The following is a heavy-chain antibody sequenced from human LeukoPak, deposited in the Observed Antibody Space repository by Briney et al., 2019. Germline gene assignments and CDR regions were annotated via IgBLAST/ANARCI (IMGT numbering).Heavy chain of an antibody. Sequence: PGGSLRLSCEVSGLTFSTYSMNWVRQAPGKGLEWISYISSSGSIRYYADSVKGRFTISRDNAKNSLYLQMNSLRDEDTAVYYCARGVIWFGGHQKNWLGPDPWGQGTLVTVSS. CDR3: ARGVIWFGGHQKNWLGPDP. V-gene: IGHV3-48*02. CDR2: ISSSGSIR. D-gene: IGHD3-10*01. J-gene: IGHJ5*02. CDR1: GLTFSTYS.